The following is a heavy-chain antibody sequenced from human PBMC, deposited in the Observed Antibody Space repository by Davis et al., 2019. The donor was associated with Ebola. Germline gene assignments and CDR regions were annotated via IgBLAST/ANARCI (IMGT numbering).Heavy chain of an antibody. J-gene: IGHJ4*02. Sequence: PGGSLRLSCAASGFTFSNVWFTWVRQCPGKGLQWIGRIRSRSDGGTTDYAAPLKGRSTISRDDSQNMVYLQMNSLKTEDTAVYFCTLGENWGPGTQVTVSS. V-gene: IGHV3-15*01. CDR1: GFTFSNVW. D-gene: IGHD3-16*01. CDR3: TLGEN. CDR2: IRSRSDGGTT.